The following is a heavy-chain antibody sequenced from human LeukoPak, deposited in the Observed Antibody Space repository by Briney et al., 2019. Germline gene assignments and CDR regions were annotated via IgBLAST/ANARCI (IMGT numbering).Heavy chain of an antibody. Sequence: ASVKVSCKASGYTFTSYDINWVRQATGQGLEWMGWMNPNSGNTGYAQKFQGRVTMTRNTSISTAYMELSSLRSEDTAVYYCARVRERITIFGVVVIPPRDVWGQGTTVTVSS. V-gene: IGHV1-8*01. J-gene: IGHJ6*02. D-gene: IGHD3-3*01. CDR1: GYTFTSYD. CDR2: MNPNSGNT. CDR3: ARVRERITIFGVVVIPPRDV.